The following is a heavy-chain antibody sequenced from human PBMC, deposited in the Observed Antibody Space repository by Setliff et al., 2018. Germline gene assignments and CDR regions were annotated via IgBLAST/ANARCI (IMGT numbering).Heavy chain of an antibody. J-gene: IGHJ4*02. Sequence: ASVKVSCKTSGYTFTNYDINWVRQATGHGLEWMGWINAGNGNTKYSQKFQGRVTITRDTSTRTAYMEVTSLRSDDTAVYYCATEKFPGDWGDYWGQGTLVTVSS. CDR2: INAGNGNT. D-gene: IGHD2-21*01. V-gene: IGHV1-18*01. CDR3: ATEKFPGDWGDY. CDR1: GYTFTNYD.